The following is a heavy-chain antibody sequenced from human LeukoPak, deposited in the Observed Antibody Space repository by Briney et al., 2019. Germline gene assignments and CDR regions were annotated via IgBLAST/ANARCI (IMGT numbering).Heavy chain of an antibody. J-gene: IGHJ5*02. CDR2: IYYSGST. CDR3: ASLSPVLYDFWTRVT. Sequence: SETLSLTCTVSGGSISSYYWSWIRQPPGKGLEWIGHIYYSGSTNYNPSLKSRVTISVDTSKNQFSLKLSSVTAADTAVYYCASLSPVLYDFWTRVTWGQGTLVTVSS. V-gene: IGHV4-59*08. CDR1: GGSISSYY. D-gene: IGHD3-3*01.